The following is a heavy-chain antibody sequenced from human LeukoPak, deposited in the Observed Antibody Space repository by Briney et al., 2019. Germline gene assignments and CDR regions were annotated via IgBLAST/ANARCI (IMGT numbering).Heavy chain of an antibody. Sequence: GGSLRLSCAASGFTFSSYWMTWVRQAPGKGLEWVAIIKQDGSEKFYMDSVKGRFTISRDNAKNSLYLQMNGLRAEDTAMYYCAQVRSGHWGQGTLVTVSS. J-gene: IGHJ4*02. V-gene: IGHV3-7*01. CDR2: IKQDGSEK. D-gene: IGHD3-3*01. CDR1: GFTFSSYW. CDR3: AQVRSGH.